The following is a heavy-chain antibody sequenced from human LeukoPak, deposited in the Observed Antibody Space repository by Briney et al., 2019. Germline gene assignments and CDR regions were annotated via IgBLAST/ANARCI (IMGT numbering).Heavy chain of an antibody. Sequence: SVKVSCKASGGTFSGYAISWVRQAPGQGLEWMGRIIPIFGTANYAQKFQGRVTITTDESTSTAYMELSSLRSEDTAVYYCARGNCTNGVCYAYFDYWGQGTLVTVSS. V-gene: IGHV1-69*05. CDR3: ARGNCTNGVCYAYFDY. D-gene: IGHD2-8*01. CDR1: GGTFSGYA. J-gene: IGHJ4*02. CDR2: IIPIFGTA.